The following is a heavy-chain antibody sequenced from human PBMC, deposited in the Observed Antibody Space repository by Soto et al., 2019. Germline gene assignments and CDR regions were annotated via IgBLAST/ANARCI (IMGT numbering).Heavy chain of an antibody. CDR2: IYHSGST. Sequence: PSETLSLTCAVSSGSISSSNWWSWVRKPPGKGLEWIGEIYHSGSTNYNPSLKSRVTISADKSKNQFSLKLSSVTAADTAVYYCARDFGYYYGSGSYQGLAYWGQGTLVTVSS. V-gene: IGHV4-4*02. D-gene: IGHD3-10*01. CDR3: ARDFGYYYGSGSYQGLAY. J-gene: IGHJ4*02. CDR1: SGSISSSNW.